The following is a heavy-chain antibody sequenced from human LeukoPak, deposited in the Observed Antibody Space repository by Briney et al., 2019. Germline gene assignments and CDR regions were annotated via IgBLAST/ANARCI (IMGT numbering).Heavy chain of an antibody. J-gene: IGHJ4*02. CDR3: ARLITGSYCYDSSGYLDY. D-gene: IGHD3-22*01. CDR1: GYTFTSYY. Sequence: ASVKVSCKASGYTFTSYYMHWVRQAPGQGLEWMGIINPSGGSTSYAQKFQGRVTMTRDTSTSTVYMELSSLRSEDTAVYYCARLITGSYCYDSSGYLDYWGQGTLVTVSS. V-gene: IGHV1-46*01. CDR2: INPSGGST.